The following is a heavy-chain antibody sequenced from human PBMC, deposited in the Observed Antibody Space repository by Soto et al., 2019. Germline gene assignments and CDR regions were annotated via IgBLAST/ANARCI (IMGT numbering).Heavy chain of an antibody. D-gene: IGHD5-12*01. J-gene: IGHJ4*02. CDR2: ISGYNGNT. Sequence: QVQLVQSGAEVKKPGASVKVSCKASGYTFTSYGISWVRQAPGQGLEWMGWISGYNGNTNYAQKLQGRVTMTTDTSTSTAYFELRSLRSDDTAVYYCASDFGSKQWLRLLLSYWGQGTLVTVSS. V-gene: IGHV1-18*01. CDR1: GYTFTSYG. CDR3: ASDFGSKQWLRLLLSY.